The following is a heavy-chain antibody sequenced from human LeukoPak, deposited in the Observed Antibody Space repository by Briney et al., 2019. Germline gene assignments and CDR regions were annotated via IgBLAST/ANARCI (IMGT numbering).Heavy chain of an antibody. J-gene: IGHJ4*02. V-gene: IGHV3-53*01. CDR3: ATRYFYIGSRYYYGYFFDY. Sequence: GGSLRLSWAASGFIVSESYMAWVRQAPGKGLEWVSVIYKDDSPHYADSAKGRFTISRDSSKNALYLQMNSLRAEDTAVYYCATRYFYIGSRYYYGYFFDYWGQGTLVTVSS. CDR2: IYKDDSP. D-gene: IGHD3-22*01. CDR1: GFIVSESY.